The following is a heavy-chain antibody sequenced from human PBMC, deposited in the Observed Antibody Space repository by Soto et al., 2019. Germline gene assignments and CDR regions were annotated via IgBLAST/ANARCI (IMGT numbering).Heavy chain of an antibody. Sequence: GASVKVSCKASGYTFTSYYMHWVRQAPGQGLEWMGIINPSGGSTSYAQKFQGRVTMTRDTSTSTVYMELSSLRSEDTAVYYCARGFESGWFGELRYYYFDYWGQGTLVTVSS. V-gene: IGHV1-46*01. CDR2: INPSGGST. J-gene: IGHJ4*02. CDR3: ARGFESGWFGELRYYYFDY. D-gene: IGHD3-10*01. CDR1: GYTFTSYY.